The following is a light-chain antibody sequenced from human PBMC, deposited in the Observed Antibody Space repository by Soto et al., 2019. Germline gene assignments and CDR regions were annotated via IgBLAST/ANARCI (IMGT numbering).Light chain of an antibody. CDR2: EAS. CDR3: QQYHSYLIT. CDR1: EDNSNW. J-gene: IGKJ5*01. Sequence: DIQMTQSPSTLSASVGDRVTITCRASEDNSNWLAWYQQKPEKAPKLLIHEASNLESGVPSRFSGSGSGTEFTLTISSLQPDDFATYYCQQYHSYLITFGQGTRLEIK. V-gene: IGKV1-5*03.